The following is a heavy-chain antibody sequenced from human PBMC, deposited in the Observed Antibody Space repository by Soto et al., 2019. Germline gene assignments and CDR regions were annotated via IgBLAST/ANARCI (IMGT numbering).Heavy chain of an antibody. CDR1: GFSLSTSGMC. Sequence: SGPTLVNPTQTLTLTCTFSGFSLSTSGMCVSWIRQPPGKALEWLALIDWDDDKYYSTSLKTRLTISKDTSKNQVVLTVTNMDPVETATYYCARTDSSSEAYYYYGMEVWGQGTKVTVSS. V-gene: IGHV2-70*01. CDR3: ARTDSSSEAYYYYGMEV. CDR2: IDWDDDK. D-gene: IGHD6-6*01. J-gene: IGHJ6*02.